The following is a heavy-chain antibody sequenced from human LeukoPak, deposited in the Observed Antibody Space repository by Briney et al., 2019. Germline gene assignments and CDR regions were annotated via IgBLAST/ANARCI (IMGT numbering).Heavy chain of an antibody. CDR3: ARLTRRGHDAFDI. CDR2: IYTSGST. V-gene: IGHV4-4*09. J-gene: IGHJ3*02. CDR1: GGSISSYY. Sequence: PSETLSLTCTVSGGSISSYYWSWIRQPPGKGLEWIGYIYTSGSTNYNPSLTSRVTISVDTSKNQFSLKLSSVTAADTAVYYCARLTRRGHDAFDIWGQGTMVTVSS. D-gene: IGHD1-14*01.